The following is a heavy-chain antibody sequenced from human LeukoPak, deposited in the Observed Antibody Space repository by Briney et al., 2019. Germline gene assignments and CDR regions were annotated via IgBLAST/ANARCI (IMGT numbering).Heavy chain of an antibody. CDR1: GGSFSGYY. CDR3: ARGRSATTGEGYYYYYMDV. J-gene: IGHJ6*03. CDR2: INHSGST. Sequence: SETLSLTCAVYGGSFSGYYWSWIRQPPGKGLEWIGEINHSGSTNYNPSLKSRVTISVDTPKNQFSLKLSSVTAADTAVYYCARGRSATTGEGYYYYYMDVWGKGTRVTVSS. V-gene: IGHV4-34*01. D-gene: IGHD5-12*01.